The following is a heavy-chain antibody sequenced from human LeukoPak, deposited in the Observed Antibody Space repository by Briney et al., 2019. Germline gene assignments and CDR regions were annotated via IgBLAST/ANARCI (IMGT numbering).Heavy chain of an antibody. CDR2: IYSDGST. CDR3: AREGSLPDSYFDY. V-gene: IGHV3-66*01. D-gene: IGHD2-15*01. Sequence: GGSLRLSCAASGFTVSTNYMSWVRQAPGKGLEWVSVIYSDGSTYYADSVKGRFTISRDNSKNTLYLQMNSLRAEDTAVYYCAREGSLPDSYFDYWGQGILVTVSS. CDR1: GFTVSTNY. J-gene: IGHJ4*02.